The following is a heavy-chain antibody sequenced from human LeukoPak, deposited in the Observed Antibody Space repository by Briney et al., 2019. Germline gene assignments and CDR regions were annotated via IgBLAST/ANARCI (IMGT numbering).Heavy chain of an antibody. CDR3: ARDSGWYPVEY. CDR1: GFTFSNNW. Sequence: PGGSLRLSCAASGFTFSNNWMTWVRQAPGKGLEWVANIKEDGSEKNYVDSVKGRFTISRDNAKNSLYLQMNRLRAEDTAVYYCARDSGWYPVEYWGQGTLVTVSS. V-gene: IGHV3-7*01. D-gene: IGHD6-19*01. CDR2: IKEDGSEK. J-gene: IGHJ4*02.